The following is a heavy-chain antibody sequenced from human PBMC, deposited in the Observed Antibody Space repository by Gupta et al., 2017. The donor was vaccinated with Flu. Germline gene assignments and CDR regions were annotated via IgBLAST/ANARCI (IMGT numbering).Heavy chain of an antibody. D-gene: IGHD5-24*01. CDR1: GCTFRSYW. J-gene: IGHJ4*02. CDR2: IAADDSVK. V-gene: IGHV3-7*01. Sequence: EEQLVESGGGLVQPGGSLRLSCAASGCTFRSYWMDWVRQAPGKGLEWVANIAADDSVKNYADSVKCRFTISRDDAKDSLYLQMNSLRAEDTAVYYCARNRGWQQFDYWGQGALVTVSS. CDR3: ARNRGWQQFDY.